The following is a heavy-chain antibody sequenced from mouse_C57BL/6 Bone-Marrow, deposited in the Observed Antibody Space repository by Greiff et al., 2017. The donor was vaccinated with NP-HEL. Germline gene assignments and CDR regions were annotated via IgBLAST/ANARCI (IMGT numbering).Heavy chain of an antibody. CDR1: GFTFSSYG. Sequence: EVKLVESGGDLVKPGGSLKLSCAASGFTFSSYGMSWVRPTPDKRLEWVAPISSGGGYTSSPDSVTGRITSSRDNAKNTLYLQMSSLKSEDTAMYYCARHYYSNYFDYWGQGTTLTVSS. CDR2: ISSGGGYT. J-gene: IGHJ2*01. CDR3: ARHYYSNYFDY. V-gene: IGHV5-6*02. D-gene: IGHD2-5*01.